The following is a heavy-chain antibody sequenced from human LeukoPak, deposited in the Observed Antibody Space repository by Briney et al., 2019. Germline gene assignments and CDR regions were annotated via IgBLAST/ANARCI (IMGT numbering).Heavy chain of an antibody. CDR1: GGTFSSYA. CDR2: IIPIFGTA. V-gene: IGHV1-69*06. CDR3: ARGPLTFGANWFDP. J-gene: IGHJ5*02. D-gene: IGHD3/OR15-3a*01. Sequence: ASVKVSCKASGGTFSSYAISWVRQAPGQGLEWMGGIIPIFGTANYAQKFQGRVTITADKSTSTAYMELSSLRSEDTAVYYCARGPLTFGANWFDPWGQGTLVTVSS.